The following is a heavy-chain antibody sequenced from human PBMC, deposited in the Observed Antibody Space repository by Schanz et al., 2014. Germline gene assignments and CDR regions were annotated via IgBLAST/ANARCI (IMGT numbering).Heavy chain of an antibody. CDR1: GFTFSSYW. CDR2: IQSDGSIT. D-gene: IGHD6-19*01. J-gene: IGHJ6*02. CDR3: ARSYSSGWYPYYYGMDV. Sequence: DVQLVESGGGVVHPGGSLRLSCAASGFTFSSYWMHWVRQAPGKGLVWVSRIQSDGSITTYADSVKGRFAISRDNAKNTLYLQMNSLRAEDTAVYYCARSYSSGWYPYYYGMDVWGQGTTVTVSS. V-gene: IGHV3-74*01.